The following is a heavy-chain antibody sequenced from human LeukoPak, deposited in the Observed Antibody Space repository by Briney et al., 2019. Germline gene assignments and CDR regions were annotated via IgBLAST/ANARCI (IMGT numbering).Heavy chain of an antibody. CDR3: ARGNYGDEKTN. CDR2: IYYSGST. V-gene: IGHV4-59*01. J-gene: IGHJ4*02. D-gene: IGHD4-17*01. CDR1: GGSISSYY. Sequence: SETLSLTCTVSGGSISSYYWSWIPQPPGKGLEWIGYIYYSGSTNYNPSLKSRVTISVDTSKNQFSLKLSSVTAADTAVYYCARGNYGDEKTNWGQGTLVTVSS.